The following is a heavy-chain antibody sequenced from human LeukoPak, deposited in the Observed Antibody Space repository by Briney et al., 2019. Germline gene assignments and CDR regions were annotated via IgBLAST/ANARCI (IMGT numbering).Heavy chain of an antibody. V-gene: IGHV1-46*01. CDR2: INPSGGSA. Sequence: ASVKVSCKASGYTFTSYDINWVRQATGQGLEWMGIINPSGGSASYAQKFQGRVTMTRDMSTSTVYMELSSLRSEDTAVYYCARAIFDSSGYYFDYWGQGTLVTVSS. J-gene: IGHJ4*02. CDR1: GYTFTSYD. D-gene: IGHD3-22*01. CDR3: ARAIFDSSGYYFDY.